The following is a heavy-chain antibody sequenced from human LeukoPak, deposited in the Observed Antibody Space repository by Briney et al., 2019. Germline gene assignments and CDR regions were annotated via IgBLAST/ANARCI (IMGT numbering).Heavy chain of an antibody. Sequence: PGGSLRLSCAASGFTFSSYGMHWVRQAPGKGLEWVAFIRYDGSNKYYADSVKGRFTISRDNSKNTLYLQMNSLRAEDTAVYYCAKDSCPVPEGQGDAFDIWGQGTMVTVSS. CDR1: GFTFSSYG. CDR3: AKDSCPVPEGQGDAFDI. CDR2: IRYDGSNK. J-gene: IGHJ3*02. V-gene: IGHV3-30*02.